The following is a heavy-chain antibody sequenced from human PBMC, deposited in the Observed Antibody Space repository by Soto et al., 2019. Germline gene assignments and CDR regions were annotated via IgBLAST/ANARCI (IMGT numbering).Heavy chain of an antibody. CDR1: GFTFSTFG. CDR2: ISSSSSTI. D-gene: IGHD3-10*01. CDR3: ARDYYASGSHEH. Sequence: GGSLRLSCSASGFTFSTFGMNWVRQAPGKGLEWVSYISSSSSTIYYADSVKGRFTISRDNAKNSLYLQMNSLRAEDTAVYYCARDYYASGSHEHWGQGTLVTVSS. V-gene: IGHV3-48*01. J-gene: IGHJ4*02.